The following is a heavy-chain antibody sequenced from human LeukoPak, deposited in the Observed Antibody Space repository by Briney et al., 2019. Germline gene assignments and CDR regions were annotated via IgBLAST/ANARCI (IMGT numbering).Heavy chain of an antibody. D-gene: IGHD5-12*01. CDR1: GGSISSGDYY. J-gene: IGHJ4*02. CDR3: AGNLVATSSIDY. V-gene: IGHV4-30-4*08. Sequence: SETLSLTCTVSGGSISSGDYYWSWIRQPPGKGLEWIGYIYYSGGTYYNPSLKSRVTISVDTSKNQFSLKLSSVTAADTAVYYCAGNLVATSSIDYWGQGTLVTVSS. CDR2: IYYSGGT.